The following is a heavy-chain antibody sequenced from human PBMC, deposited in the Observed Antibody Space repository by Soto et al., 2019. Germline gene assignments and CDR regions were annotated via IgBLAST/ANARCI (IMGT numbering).Heavy chain of an antibody. Sequence: PGGSLRLSCAASGFTFSSHSINWVRQAPGKGLEWVSYISGSGATKYYADSVKGRFTISRDNAKNSLFLQMNSLRAEDTAVYYCATVGYCSSTSCQTRYYYYGMDVWGQGTTVTVSS. CDR2: ISGSGATK. D-gene: IGHD2-2*03. V-gene: IGHV3-48*04. CDR3: ATVGYCSSTSCQTRYYYYGMDV. CDR1: GFTFSSHS. J-gene: IGHJ6*02.